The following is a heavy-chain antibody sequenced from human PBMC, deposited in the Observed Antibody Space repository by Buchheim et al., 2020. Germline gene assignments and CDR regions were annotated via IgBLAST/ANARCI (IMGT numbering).Heavy chain of an antibody. Sequence: EVQLVESGGGLVQPGGSLRLSCAASGFTFSSYWMSWVRQAPGKGLEWVANIKQDGSEKYYVDSVKGRFTISRDNAKNSLYLQMNSLRAEDTAVYYCAKEASRMMKQWELPDVFDYWGQGTL. J-gene: IGHJ4*02. CDR3: AKEASRMMKQWELPDVFDY. CDR1: GFTFSSYW. CDR2: IKQDGSEK. D-gene: IGHD1-26*01. V-gene: IGHV3-7*01.